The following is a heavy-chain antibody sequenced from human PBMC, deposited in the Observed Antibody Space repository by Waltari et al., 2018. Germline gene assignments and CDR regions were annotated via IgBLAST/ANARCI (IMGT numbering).Heavy chain of an antibody. V-gene: IGHV4-38-2*01. CDR2: IYQSGST. CDR3: ASRPVVTRRYFQH. Sequence: QVQLQESGPGLVKPSETLSLTCAVSGYSISSGYYWGWIRQPPGKGLEWIGSIYQSGSTYHHPSLKSRGTISVDTSKKQFSLKLSSVTAADTAVYYCASRPVVTRRYFQHWGQGTLVTVSS. D-gene: IGHD2-21*02. J-gene: IGHJ1*01. CDR1: GYSISSGYY.